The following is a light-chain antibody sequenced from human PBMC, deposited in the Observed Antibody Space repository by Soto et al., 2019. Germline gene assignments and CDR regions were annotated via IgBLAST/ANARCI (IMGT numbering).Light chain of an antibody. CDR1: QSISSY. CDR2: AAS. J-gene: IGKJ1*01. CDR3: QQSYSTPWK. V-gene: IGKV1-39*01. Sequence: DIQKTQSPSSLSASVGDGVTITCRASQSISSYLNWYQQKPGKAPKLLIYAASSLQSGVPSRFSGSGSGTDFTLTISSLQPEDFATYYCQQSYSTPWKFGQGTKVDIK.